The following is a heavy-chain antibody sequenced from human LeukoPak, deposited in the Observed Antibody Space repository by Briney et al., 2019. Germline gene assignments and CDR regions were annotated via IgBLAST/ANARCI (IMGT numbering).Heavy chain of an antibody. CDR3: ARDHWYDILSFDY. CDR2: TYFRSKWYY. D-gene: IGHD3-9*01. Sequence: SQTLSVSCAISGDRVSSKTATWNWIRQSPSRGLEWLGRTYFRSKWYYDYAMSVKGRVTINPDTSKNHFSLHLDSVTPEDTAVYYCARDHWYDILSFDYWGQGTLVTVSS. CDR1: GDRVSSKTAT. J-gene: IGHJ4*02. V-gene: IGHV6-1*01.